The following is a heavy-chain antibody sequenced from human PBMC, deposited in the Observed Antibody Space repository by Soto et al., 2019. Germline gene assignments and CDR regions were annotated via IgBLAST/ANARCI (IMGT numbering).Heavy chain of an antibody. CDR2: VSYSGGT. Sequence: SETLSLTCTISGDSINTYYWSWIRQPPGKRLEWIGYVSYSGGTNFNPSLKSRVTMSIDTSKKQFSLKMSSVIAADTAVYFCARSVPGGYFYYMDVWGKGTTVTVSS. J-gene: IGHJ6*03. D-gene: IGHD1-1*01. V-gene: IGHV4-59*01. CDR3: ARSVPGGYFYYMDV. CDR1: GDSINTYY.